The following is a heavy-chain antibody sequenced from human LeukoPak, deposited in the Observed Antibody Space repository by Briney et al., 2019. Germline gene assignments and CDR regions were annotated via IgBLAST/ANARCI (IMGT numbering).Heavy chain of an antibody. CDR1: GFTFSSFG. V-gene: IGHV3-23*01. Sequence: GGSLRLSCAASGFTFSSFGMTWVRQPPGKGLEWVSSFDGNGGGIYYADSVKGRFTISRDNAKDSLYLQMNSLRDEDTAVYYCASSGSYRFDYWGQGTLVTVSS. J-gene: IGHJ4*02. CDR3: ASSGSYRFDY. CDR2: FDGNGGGI. D-gene: IGHD1-26*01.